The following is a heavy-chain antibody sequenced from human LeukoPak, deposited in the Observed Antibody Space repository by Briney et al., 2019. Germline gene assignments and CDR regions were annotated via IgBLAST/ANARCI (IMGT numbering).Heavy chain of an antibody. Sequence: GGSLRLSCAASGFTFSSYGMHWVRQAPGKGLEWVAVISYDGSNKYYADSVKGRFTISRDNAKNSLYLQMNSLRAEDTAVYYCARDSMVRGDRVDYWGQGTLVTVSS. CDR3: ARDSMVRGDRVDY. CDR1: GFTFSSYG. CDR2: ISYDGSNK. V-gene: IGHV3-30*03. J-gene: IGHJ4*02. D-gene: IGHD3-10*01.